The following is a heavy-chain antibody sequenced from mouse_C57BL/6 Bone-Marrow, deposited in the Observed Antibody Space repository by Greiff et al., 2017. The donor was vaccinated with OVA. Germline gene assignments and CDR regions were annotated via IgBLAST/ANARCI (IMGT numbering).Heavy chain of an antibody. CDR1: GFNIKDDY. D-gene: IGHD2-1*01. V-gene: IGHV14-4*01. CDR2: IDPENGDT. CDR3: TSYGNFDY. J-gene: IGHJ2*01. Sequence: VHVKQSGAELVRPGASVKLSCTASGFNIKDDYMHWVKQRPEQGLEWIGWIDPENGDTEYASKFQGKATITADTSSITAYLQLSSLTSEDTAVYYCTSYGNFDYWGQGTTLTVSS.